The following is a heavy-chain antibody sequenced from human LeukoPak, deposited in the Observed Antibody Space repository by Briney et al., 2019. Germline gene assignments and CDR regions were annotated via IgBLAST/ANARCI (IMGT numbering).Heavy chain of an antibody. D-gene: IGHD1-26*01. CDR1: GFTFSSYG. V-gene: IGHV3-30*02. J-gene: IGHJ3*02. CDR3: AKIFVGSYDAFDI. CDR2: IRYDGSNK. Sequence: GGSLRLSCAASGFTFSSYGMHWVRQAPGKGLEWVAFIRYDGSNKYYADSVKGRFTISRDNSKNTLYLQMNSLRAEDTAVYYCAKIFVGSYDAFDIWGQGTMVTVSS.